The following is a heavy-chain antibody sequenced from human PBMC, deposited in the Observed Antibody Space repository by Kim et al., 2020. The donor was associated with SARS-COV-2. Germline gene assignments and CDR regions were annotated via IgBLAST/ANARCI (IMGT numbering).Heavy chain of an antibody. CDR3: ARWEVYSGSYSGMAFDI. V-gene: IGHV1-8*01. CDR2: MNPNSGNT. Sequence: ASVKVSCKASGYTFTSYDINWVRQATGQGLEWMGWMNPNSGNTGYAQKFQGRVTMTRNTSISTAYMELSSLRSEDTAVYYCARWEVYSGSYSGMAFDIWGQGTMVTVSS. D-gene: IGHD1-26*01. J-gene: IGHJ3*02. CDR1: GYTFTSYD.